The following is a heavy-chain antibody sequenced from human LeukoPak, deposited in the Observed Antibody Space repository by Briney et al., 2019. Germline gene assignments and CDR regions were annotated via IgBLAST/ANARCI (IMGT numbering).Heavy chain of an antibody. CDR2: FDPEDGET. Sequence: ASAKVSCKVSGYTLTELSMHWVRQAPGKGLEWMGGFDPEDGETIYAQKFQGRVTMTEDTSTDTAYMELSSLRSEDTAVYYCATRYEPPWGAPEIKIVVVPADIFDYWGQGTLVTVSS. CDR3: ATRYEPPWGAPEIKIVVVPADIFDY. CDR1: GYTLTELS. D-gene: IGHD2-2*01. J-gene: IGHJ4*02. V-gene: IGHV1-24*01.